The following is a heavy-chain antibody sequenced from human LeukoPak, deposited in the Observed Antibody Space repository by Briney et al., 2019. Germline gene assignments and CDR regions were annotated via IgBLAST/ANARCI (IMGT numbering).Heavy chain of an antibody. Sequence: PGGSLRLSCAASGFTFSSYYMNWVRQPPGKGLEWVSHIAASGTAMFYADSVKGRFTISRDNAKNSLYLQMNSLRDEDTAVYYCASSGSYRFDYWGQGTLVTVSS. CDR3: ASSGSYRFDY. V-gene: IGHV3-48*02. CDR1: GFTFSSYY. D-gene: IGHD1-26*01. J-gene: IGHJ4*02. CDR2: IAASGTAM.